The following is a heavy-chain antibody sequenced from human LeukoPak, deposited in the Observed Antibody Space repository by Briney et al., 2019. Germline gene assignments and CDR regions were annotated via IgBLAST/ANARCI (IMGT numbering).Heavy chain of an antibody. V-gene: IGHV4-61*02. D-gene: IGHD3-22*01. CDR3: ARDLGSSGYPYWYFDL. Sequence: NPSQTLSLTCTVSGGSISSGSYYWSWIRQPAGKGLEWIGRIYTSGSTYSNPSLKSRVTISVDTSKNQFSLKLSSVTAADTAVYYCARDLGSSGYPYWYFDLWGRGTLVTVSS. CDR2: IYTSGST. J-gene: IGHJ2*01. CDR1: GGSISSGSYY.